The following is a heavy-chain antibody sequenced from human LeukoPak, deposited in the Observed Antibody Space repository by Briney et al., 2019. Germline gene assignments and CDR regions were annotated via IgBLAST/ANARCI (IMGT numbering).Heavy chain of an antibody. CDR2: IYYNGST. V-gene: IGHV4-59*08. CDR3: TIGRGI. CDR1: GGSISGHY. J-gene: IGHJ4*02. Sequence: PSETLSLTCTVTGGSISGHYWSWIRQPPKKGLEWIGFIYYNGSTNYNPSLKSRVTISVATPTTQFSLNLTSVTAAAPAVISFTIGRGIWGQGALVTVSS. D-gene: IGHD3-10*01.